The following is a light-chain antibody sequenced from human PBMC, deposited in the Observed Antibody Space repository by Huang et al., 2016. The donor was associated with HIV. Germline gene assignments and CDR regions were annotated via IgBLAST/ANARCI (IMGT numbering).Light chain of an antibody. CDR1: QNIKND. Sequence: EIVLTQSPATLSLSPGERVALSCRASQNIKNDLSWDQKRPGQAPRLLSSNASNGATGIPARFNGSGSGTDFTLTISSLEPEDFVVYFCQQRTNWPPGYTFGQGTKL. CDR3: QQRTNWPPGYT. J-gene: IGKJ2*01. CDR2: NAS. V-gene: IGKV3-11*01.